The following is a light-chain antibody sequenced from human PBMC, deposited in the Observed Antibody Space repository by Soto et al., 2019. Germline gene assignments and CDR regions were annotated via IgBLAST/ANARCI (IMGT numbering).Light chain of an antibody. CDR1: SSDVGGYNY. Sequence: QSALTQPRSVSGSPGQSVTISCTGTSSDVGGYNYVSWYQQHPGKAPKLMIYDVSKRPSGLPDRFSGSKSGNTASLTISGLQAEDEADYCCCSYAGSYTFEVFGGGTKLTVL. V-gene: IGLV2-11*01. J-gene: IGLJ3*02. CDR2: DVS. CDR3: CSYAGSYTFEV.